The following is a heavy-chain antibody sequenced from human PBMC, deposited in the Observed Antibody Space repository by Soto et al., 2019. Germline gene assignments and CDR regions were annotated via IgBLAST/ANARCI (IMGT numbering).Heavy chain of an antibody. CDR2: LDYSGTA. Sequence: SGTLSLPCSVSGISILSTSYNWGWIRQPHGQGLEWLGTLDYSGTANYKPSLKSRINISADPSKNQVSLTLTYVTAAATAVYYCAGQWSDWGPVALVTV. D-gene: IGHD2-15*01. CDR1: GISILSTSYN. V-gene: IGHV4-39*01. CDR3: AGQWSD. J-gene: IGHJ4*02.